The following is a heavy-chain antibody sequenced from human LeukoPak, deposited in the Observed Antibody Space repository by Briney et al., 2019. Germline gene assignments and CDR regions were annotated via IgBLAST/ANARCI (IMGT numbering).Heavy chain of an antibody. J-gene: IGHJ4*02. Sequence: GRSLRLSCAASGFTFSSHAMHWVRQAPGKGLEWVAVISYDGSNKYYADSVKGRFTISRDNSKNTLYLQMNSLRAEDTAVYYCAREGNWGSFDYWGQGTLVTVSS. CDR3: AREGNWGSFDY. CDR2: ISYDGSNK. V-gene: IGHV3-30-3*01. CDR1: GFTFSSHA. D-gene: IGHD7-27*01.